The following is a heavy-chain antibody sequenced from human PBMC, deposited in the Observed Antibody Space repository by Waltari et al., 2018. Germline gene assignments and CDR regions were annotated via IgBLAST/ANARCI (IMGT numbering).Heavy chain of an antibody. J-gene: IGHJ6*02. Sequence: QVHLQQWGAGLLKASETLSLTCAVDGGSSRGYYWSWVRQPPGKGLEWIGEINHAGNTNFNPSLKSRVVISEDTSKSQFYLKLTFVTAADTGVYYCARLEDCSGGNCYSANNHPVDVWGQGTSVTVSS. CDR3: ARLEDCSGGNCYSANNHPVDV. D-gene: IGHD2-15*01. CDR1: GGSSRGYY. V-gene: IGHV4-34*01. CDR2: INHAGNT.